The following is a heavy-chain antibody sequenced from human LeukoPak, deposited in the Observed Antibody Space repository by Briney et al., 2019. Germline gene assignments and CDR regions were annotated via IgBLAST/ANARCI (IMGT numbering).Heavy chain of an antibody. CDR2: IYYSGST. D-gene: IGHD3-3*01. CDR3: ARGGSRPSYYDIWSGLDY. CDR1: GGSISSYY. V-gene: IGHV4-59*01. J-gene: IGHJ4*02. Sequence: SETLSLTCTVSGGSISSYYWSWIRRPPGKALEWIGYIYYSGSTNYNPSLKSRVTISVDTSKNQFSLKLSSVTAADTAVYYCARGGSRPSYYDIWSGLDYWGRGTLVTVSS.